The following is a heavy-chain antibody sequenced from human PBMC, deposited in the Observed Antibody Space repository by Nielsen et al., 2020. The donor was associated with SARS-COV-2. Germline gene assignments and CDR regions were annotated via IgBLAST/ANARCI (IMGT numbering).Heavy chain of an antibody. Sequence: GGSLRLSCAASGFTVSSNYMSWVRQAPGKGLEWVSVIYSGGSTYYADSVKGRFTISRDNSKNTLFLQMNSLRPEDTAVYFCARDGPTRATATDYWGQGTLVTVS. J-gene: IGHJ4*02. V-gene: IGHV3-66*01. CDR3: ARDGPTRATATDY. CDR2: IYSGGST. D-gene: IGHD2-2*01. CDR1: GFTVSSNY.